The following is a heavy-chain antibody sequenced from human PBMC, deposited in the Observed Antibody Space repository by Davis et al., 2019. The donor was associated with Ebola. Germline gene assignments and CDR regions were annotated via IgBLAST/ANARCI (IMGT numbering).Heavy chain of an antibody. J-gene: IGHJ4*02. CDR2: MNPNSGNT. V-gene: IGHV1-8*01. CDR3: ARGAAYHYYFDH. Sequence: AASVKVSCKASGYTFTGYDINWVRQATGQGLEWMGWMNPNSGNTGYAQKFQGRVAMTEDTSTHTAYMELSSLRSEDTAVYYCARGAAYHYYFDHWGQGTPVTVSP. D-gene: IGHD2-15*01. CDR1: GYTFTGYD.